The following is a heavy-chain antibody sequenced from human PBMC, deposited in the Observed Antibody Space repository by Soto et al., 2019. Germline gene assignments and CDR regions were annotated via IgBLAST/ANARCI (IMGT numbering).Heavy chain of an antibody. D-gene: IGHD3-10*01. CDR1: GFSLSKKGMC. V-gene: IGHV2-70*01. J-gene: IGHJ5*02. CDR2: IDGDDDK. CDR3: ARHGSGSFQGWFDP. Sequence: GPALGKATRSVRLTCTFCGFSLSKKGMCVSWIRQPPGKALEWLALIDGDDDKYYRTSLKTRLTISKDTSKNQVVLRMTNMDPVDTATYYCARHGSGSFQGWFDPWGQGTLVTVSS.